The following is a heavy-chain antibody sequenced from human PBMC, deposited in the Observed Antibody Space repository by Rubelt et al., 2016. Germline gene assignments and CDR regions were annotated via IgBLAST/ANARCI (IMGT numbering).Heavy chain of an antibody. CDR1: DGSISSSSYY. CDR3: ASLVPPLRNAFDI. V-gene: IGHV4-39*01. J-gene: IGHJ3*02. CDR2: NYYSGST. Sequence: QLQLQESVPGLVKPSETLSLTCTVSDGSISSSSYYWGWIRQPPGKGLEWIGSNYYSGSTYYNPSLKSRVPISIDTSKNQFALKLSSVTAADTAVYYCASLVPPLRNAFDIWGQGTMVTVSS.